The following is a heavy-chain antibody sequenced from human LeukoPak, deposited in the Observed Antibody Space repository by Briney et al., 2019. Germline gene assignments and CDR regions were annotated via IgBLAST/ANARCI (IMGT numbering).Heavy chain of an antibody. D-gene: IGHD4-17*01. Sequence: GGSLRLSCAASGFTVNDNYMGWVRQAPATGLEWVSAISGSGGSTYYADSVKGRFTISRDNSKNTLYLQMNSLRAEDTAVYYCAKDPPGLRYRHSPNDYWGQGTLVTVSS. CDR2: ISGSGGST. CDR1: GFTVNDNY. V-gene: IGHV3-23*01. J-gene: IGHJ4*02. CDR3: AKDPPGLRYRHSPNDY.